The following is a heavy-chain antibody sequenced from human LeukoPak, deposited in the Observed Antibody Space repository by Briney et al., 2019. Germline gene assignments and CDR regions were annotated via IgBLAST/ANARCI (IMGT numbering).Heavy chain of an antibody. J-gene: IGHJ4*02. CDR2: ISGSGGST. Sequence: PGGSLRLSCAASGFTFGSYAMSWVRQAPGKGLEWVSAISGSGGSTYYADSVKGRFTISRDNSKNTLYLQMNSLRAEDTAVYYCAGGDRNGWYFYYWGQGTLVTVSS. CDR1: GFTFGSYA. D-gene: IGHD6-19*01. V-gene: IGHV3-23*01. CDR3: AGGDRNGWYFYY.